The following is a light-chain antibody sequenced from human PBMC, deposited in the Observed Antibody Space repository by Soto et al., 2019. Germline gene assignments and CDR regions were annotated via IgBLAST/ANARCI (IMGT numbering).Light chain of an antibody. V-gene: IGLV4-69*01. CDR1: SGHSSYA. J-gene: IGLJ2*01. Sequence: QRVLTQSPSASASLGASVKLTCTLSSGHSSYAIAWHQQQPEKGPRYLMKLNSDGSHNKGDGIPDRFSGSSSGAERYLTISSLQSEDEADYYCQTWGTGIRVFGGGTKLTVL. CDR2: LNSDGSH. CDR3: QTWGTGIRV.